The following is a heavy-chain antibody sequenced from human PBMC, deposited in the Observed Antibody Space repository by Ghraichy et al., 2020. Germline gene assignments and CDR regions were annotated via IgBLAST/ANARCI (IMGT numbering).Heavy chain of an antibody. V-gene: IGHV4-34*01. J-gene: IGHJ4*02. Sequence: SETLSLTCAVYGGSFSGYYWSWIRQPPGKGLEWIGEINHSGSTNYNPSLKSRVTISVDTSKNQFSLKLSSVTAADTAVYYCARGRRDGYNLSPDHSRYFDYWGQGTLVTVSS. CDR1: GGSFSGYY. CDR3: ARGRRDGYNLSPDHSRYFDY. CDR2: INHSGST. D-gene: IGHD5-24*01.